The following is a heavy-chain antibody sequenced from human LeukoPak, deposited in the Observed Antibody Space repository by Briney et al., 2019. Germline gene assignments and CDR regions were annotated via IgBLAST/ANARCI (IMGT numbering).Heavy chain of an antibody. Sequence: GGSLRLSCAASGFTFSSYWMSWVRQAPGKGLGWVANIKQDGSEKYYVDSVKGRFTISRDSSKNTLYLQMGSLRAEDMAVYYCARRGAPHDDYYDSSTFGYWGQGTQVTVSS. D-gene: IGHD3-22*01. V-gene: IGHV3-7*01. CDR1: GFTFSSYW. J-gene: IGHJ4*02. CDR3: ARRGAPHDDYYDSSTFGY. CDR2: IKQDGSEK.